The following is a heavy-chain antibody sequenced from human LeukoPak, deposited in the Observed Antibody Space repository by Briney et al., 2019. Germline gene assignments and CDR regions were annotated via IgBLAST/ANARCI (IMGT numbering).Heavy chain of an antibody. CDR2: INHSGST. CDR3: ARVVRYCSGGSYYPVYFDY. D-gene: IGHD2-15*01. V-gene: IGHV4-34*01. Sequence: SETLSLTCAVSGGSFSGYYWSWIRQPPGKGLEWIGGINHSGSTNYNPSLKSRVTISVDTSKNQFSLKLSSVTAADTAVYYCARVVRYCSGGSYYPVYFDYWGQGTLVTVSS. CDR1: GGSFSGYY. J-gene: IGHJ4*02.